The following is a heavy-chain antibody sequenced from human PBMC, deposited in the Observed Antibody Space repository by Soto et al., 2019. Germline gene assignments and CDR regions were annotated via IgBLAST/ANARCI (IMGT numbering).Heavy chain of an antibody. J-gene: IGHJ5*02. CDR3: ARRLGYCSGGSCSGWFDP. D-gene: IGHD2-15*01. CDR1: GGSISSYY. Sequence: QVQLQESGPGLVKPSETLSLTCTVSGGSISSYYWSWIRQPPGKGLEWIGYIYYSGSTNYNPSLKSRVTISGATSKTQSSLRLSSVPAADTAVYYCARRLGYCSGGSCSGWFDPWGQGTLVTVSS. CDR2: IYYSGST. V-gene: IGHV4-59*08.